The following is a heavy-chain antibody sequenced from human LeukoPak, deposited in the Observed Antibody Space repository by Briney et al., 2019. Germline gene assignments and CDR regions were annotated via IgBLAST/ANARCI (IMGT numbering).Heavy chain of an antibody. CDR2: ISDSGSTT. J-gene: IGHJ4*02. D-gene: IGHD2-21*01. CDR1: GFTFSSYA. CDR3: AKDTTSILLWYSSY. Sequence: PGGSLRLSCAASGFTFSSYAMSWVRQAPGKGLEWVSGISDSGSTTYYADSVKGRFTISRDNSKSTLYLQMNSLRAEDTAVYYCAKDTTSILLWYSSYWGQGTLVTVSS. V-gene: IGHV3-23*01.